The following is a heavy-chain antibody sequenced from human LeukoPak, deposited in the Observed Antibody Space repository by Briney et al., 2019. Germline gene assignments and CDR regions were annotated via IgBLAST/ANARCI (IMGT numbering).Heavy chain of an antibody. CDR3: ERGNSEVYYDSSGYYYY. V-gene: IGHV1-46*01. CDR1: GYTFTSYY. D-gene: IGHD3-22*01. Sequence: ASVKVSCKTSGYTFTSYYMHWVRQAPGQGLEWMGIINPSGGNTSYAQKFQGRVTITADKSTSTAYMELSSLRSEDTAVYYRERGNSEVYYDSSGYYYYWGQGTLVSVSS. J-gene: IGHJ4*02. CDR2: INPSGGNT.